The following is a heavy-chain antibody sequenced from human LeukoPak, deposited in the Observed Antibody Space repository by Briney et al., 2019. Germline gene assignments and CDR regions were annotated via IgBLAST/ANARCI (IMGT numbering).Heavy chain of an antibody. CDR1: GGSISGYH. D-gene: IGHD6-19*01. Sequence: SETLSLTCNVSGGSISGYHWSWLRQPPGKGLEWLGYIYYSGSSNYSPSLKSRVTISADTSKNQFSLKLSSVTAADTAVYYCARDLSSGWYLGYFDYWGQGTLVTVSS. CDR3: ARDLSSGWYLGYFDY. V-gene: IGHV4-59*01. CDR2: IYYSGSS. J-gene: IGHJ4*02.